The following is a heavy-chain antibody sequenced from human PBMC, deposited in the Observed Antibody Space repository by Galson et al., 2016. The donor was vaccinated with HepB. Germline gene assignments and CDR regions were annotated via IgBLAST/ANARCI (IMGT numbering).Heavy chain of an antibody. D-gene: IGHD4/OR15-4a*01. CDR2: IYHTGTS. Sequence: LRLSCAASGFTFGDYGVTWFRQAPGTGLEWIGDIYHTGTSNNNPSLLSRCTMSIDNTTNHFTLNLREVTAADTAVYYFERGSIFLGARMVFDSWGQGILVTVSS. CDR1: GFTFGDYG. CDR3: ERGSIFLGARMVFDS. V-gene: IGHV4-34*04. J-gene: IGHJ5*01.